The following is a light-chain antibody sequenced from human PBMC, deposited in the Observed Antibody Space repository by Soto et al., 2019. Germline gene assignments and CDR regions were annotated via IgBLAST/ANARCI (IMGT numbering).Light chain of an antibody. J-gene: IGKJ1*01. V-gene: IGKV1-6*01. CDR2: AAS. CDR1: QGIRND. CDR3: LQDYNYPWT. Sequence: AIQMTQSPSSLSASVGDRVTITCRASQGIRNDLGWYQQKPGKAPKLLIYAASSLQSGGPSRFSGSGSGTDFTLTISPLQPEDFATYYCLQDYNYPWTFGQGTKVEIK.